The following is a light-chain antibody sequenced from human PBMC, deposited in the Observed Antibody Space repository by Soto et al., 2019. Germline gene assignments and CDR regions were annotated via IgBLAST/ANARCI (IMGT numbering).Light chain of an antibody. V-gene: IGLV4-60*03. CDR2: LERSGSY. CDR3: ETWDSNTRV. Sequence: QPVLTQSSSASASLGSSVKLTCTLSSRHITYIIAWHQQQPGKAPRYLMKLERSGSYNKGSGVPDRFSGSSSGADRYLTISSLQSEDEADYYCETWDSNTRVFGTGTRSPS. J-gene: IGLJ1*01. CDR1: SRHITYI.